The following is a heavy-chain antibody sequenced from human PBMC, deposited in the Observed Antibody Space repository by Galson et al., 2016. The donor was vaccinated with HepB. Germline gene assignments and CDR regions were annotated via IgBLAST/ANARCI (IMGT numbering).Heavy chain of an antibody. CDR1: GFTFSDYA. J-gene: IGHJ4*02. Sequence: SLRLSCAASGFTFSDYAMSWVRQAPGKGLEWVSTISGGGSFTYYADSVKGRFTISRANSKDTLYLQMTSLRAEDTALYHCAKTTRYGDYGKFDSWGQGSLVAVSS. CDR3: AKTTRYGDYGKFDS. V-gene: IGHV3-23*01. CDR2: ISGGGSFT. D-gene: IGHD4-17*01.